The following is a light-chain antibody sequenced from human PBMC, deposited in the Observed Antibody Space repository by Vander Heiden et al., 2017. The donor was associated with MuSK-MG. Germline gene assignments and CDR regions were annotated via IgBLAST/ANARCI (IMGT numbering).Light chain of an antibody. Sequence: QSVLTQPPSVSVGPGQTVSSSCNGTRPNIGAGYYVHWYQQLPGPAPKLLIYGTTNRPSGVPCRFSGSKSGTSASLSITGLQAEDEGDYYCQSYDSSLGFPYVFGPGTKVTVL. CDR3: QSYDSSLGFPYV. CDR2: GTT. CDR1: RPNIGAGYY. V-gene: IGLV1-40*01. J-gene: IGLJ1*01.